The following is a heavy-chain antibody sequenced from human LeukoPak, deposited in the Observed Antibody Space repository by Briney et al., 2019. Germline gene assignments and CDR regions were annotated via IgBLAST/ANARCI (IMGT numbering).Heavy chain of an antibody. CDR1: GFTFSSYN. CDR3: ARPYYDVLTGYPDY. V-gene: IGHV3-21*01. Sequence: GRSLRLPCAASGFTFSSYNMSWVRQAPGKGLEWVSSISSSSSYIYYADSVKGRFTISRDNAKNSLYLQMNSLRAEDTAVYYCARPYYDVLTGYPDYWGQGTLVTVSS. J-gene: IGHJ4*02. D-gene: IGHD3-9*01. CDR2: ISSSSSYI.